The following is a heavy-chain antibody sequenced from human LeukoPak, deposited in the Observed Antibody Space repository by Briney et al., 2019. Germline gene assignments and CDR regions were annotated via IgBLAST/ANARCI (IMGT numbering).Heavy chain of an antibody. CDR1: GFTFGDYA. D-gene: IGHD3-22*01. CDR2: IRSKTYGGTT. Sequence: PGRPLRLSCTASGFTFGDYALTWVRQAPGKGLEWLGFIRSKTYGGTTELAASVEGRFTISRDDSKSIAYLQMNSLKTEDTAVYYCTRSEYTYYYDGSGYLIDYWGHGTLATVSS. J-gene: IGHJ4*01. V-gene: IGHV3-49*04. CDR3: TRSEYTYYYDGSGYLIDY.